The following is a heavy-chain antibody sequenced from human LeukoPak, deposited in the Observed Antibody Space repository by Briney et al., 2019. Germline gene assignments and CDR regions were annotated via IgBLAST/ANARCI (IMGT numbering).Heavy chain of an antibody. J-gene: IGHJ4*02. CDR3: ARDLSSGYYYEAPNFDY. CDR2: ISTYNVNT. D-gene: IGHD3-22*01. Sequence: DSVKVSCKASGYTFTTYGISWVRQAPGQGLEWMGWISTYNVNTNYAQKFQGRVTMTTDTSTGTAYMELRSLRSDDTAVYYCARDLSSGYYYEAPNFDYWGQGTLVTVSS. CDR1: GYTFTTYG. V-gene: IGHV1-18*01.